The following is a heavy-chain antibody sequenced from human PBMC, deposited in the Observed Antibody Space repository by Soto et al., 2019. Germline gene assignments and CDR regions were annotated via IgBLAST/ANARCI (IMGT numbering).Heavy chain of an antibody. V-gene: IGHV3-30-3*01. CDR3: ARDQGRGSYYPQDAFDI. D-gene: IGHD1-26*01. Sequence: QVQLVESGGGVVQPGRSLRLSCAASGFTFSSYAMHWVRQAPGKGLEWVAVISYDGSNKYYADSVKGRFTISRDNSKNTLYLQMNSLRAEDTAVYYCARDQGRGSYYPQDAFDIWGQGTMVTVSS. CDR1: GFTFSSYA. J-gene: IGHJ3*02. CDR2: ISYDGSNK.